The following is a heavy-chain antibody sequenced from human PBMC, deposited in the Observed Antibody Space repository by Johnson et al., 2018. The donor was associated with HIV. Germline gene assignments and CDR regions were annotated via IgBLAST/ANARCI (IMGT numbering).Heavy chain of an antibody. J-gene: IGHJ3*02. CDR3: ARVYYYDNKDGFDI. Sequence: QVQLVESGGDVVQPGRSLRLSCTASGFTFSSYAMHWVRQAPGKGLEWVAVISYDGSNKYYADSVKGRFTISRDNSKKTLYLQMNSLRAEDTAVYYCARVYYYDNKDGFDIWGQGTTVTVSS. V-gene: IGHV3-30*04. D-gene: IGHD3-22*01. CDR1: GFTFSSYA. CDR2: ISYDGSNK.